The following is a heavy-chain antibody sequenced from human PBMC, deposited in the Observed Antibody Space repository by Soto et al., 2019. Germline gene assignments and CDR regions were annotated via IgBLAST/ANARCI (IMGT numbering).Heavy chain of an antibody. Sequence: PVGCLRLSCEDCGFTHSMYSITWVRQAPGKGLEWVAKIPQEGSDGHYVDSVKGRFTISRDNAKNSVYLQMNSLRAEDTAVYYCARVQLILPAHDFFYGSDVWGQGAKGTVPS. CDR1: GFTHSMYS. V-gene: IGHV3-7*03. CDR3: ARVQLILPAHDFFYGSDV. J-gene: IGHJ6*02. CDR2: IPQEGSDG.